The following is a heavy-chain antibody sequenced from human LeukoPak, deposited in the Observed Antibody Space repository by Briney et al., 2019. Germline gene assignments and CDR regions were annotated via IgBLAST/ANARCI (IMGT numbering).Heavy chain of an antibody. CDR3: ARAYRLLTIRGYGMDV. V-gene: IGHV4-59*11. J-gene: IGHJ6*02. D-gene: IGHD2-8*01. CDR1: GGSISSHY. Sequence: SETLSLTCTVSGGSISSHYWSWIRQPPGKGLEWIGYIYYSGSTNYNPSLKSRVTISVDTSKNQFSLKLSSVTAADTAVYYCARAYRLLTIRGYGMDVWGQGTTVTVSS. CDR2: IYYSGST.